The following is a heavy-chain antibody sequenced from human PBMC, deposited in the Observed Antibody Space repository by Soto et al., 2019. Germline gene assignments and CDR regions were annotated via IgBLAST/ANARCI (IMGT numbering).Heavy chain of an antibody. D-gene: IGHD4-17*01. Sequence: EVQLVESGGGLIQPGGSLRLSCAASGFIVSSDYMRWVRQAPVKGLEWVSVIYPGGSTYYADSVKGRFTFSRDNSKNTLYLQMNSLRVEDTAVYYCARAYGGNPALFDPWGQGTLVTVSS. CDR2: IYPGGST. J-gene: IGHJ5*02. CDR1: GFIVSSDY. CDR3: ARAYGGNPALFDP. V-gene: IGHV3-53*01.